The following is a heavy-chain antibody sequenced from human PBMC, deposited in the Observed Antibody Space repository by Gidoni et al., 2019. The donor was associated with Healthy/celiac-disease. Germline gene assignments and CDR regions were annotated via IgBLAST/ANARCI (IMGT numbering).Heavy chain of an antibody. CDR1: GFSLSTSGVG. CDR2: IYWDDDK. CDR3: AHTMPVDTAMAPGWYFDL. V-gene: IGHV2-5*02. D-gene: IGHD5-18*01. Sequence: QLTLKESGPTLVIPTQTLTLTCTFPGFSLSTSGVGVGWIRQPPGKALEWLALIYWDDDKRYSPSLKSRLTITKDTSKNQVVLTMTNMDPVDTATYYCAHTMPVDTAMAPGWYFDLWGRGTLVTVSS. J-gene: IGHJ2*01.